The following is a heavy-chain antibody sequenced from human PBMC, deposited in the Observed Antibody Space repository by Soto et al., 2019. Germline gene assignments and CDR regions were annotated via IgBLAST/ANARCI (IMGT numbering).Heavy chain of an antibody. CDR3: ASSGIVGREVNAWFDP. CDR1: AGSITTSY. CDR2: ISYRGST. Sequence: SETLSLTCTVSAGSITTSYWSWIRQPLGKALEWIGYISYRGSTNYNPSLKSRLTISIDTSKSQISLKLTSMTTADTAVYYCASSGIVGREVNAWFDPWGQGTLVTVSS. D-gene: IGHD3-22*01. V-gene: IGHV4-59*01. J-gene: IGHJ5*02.